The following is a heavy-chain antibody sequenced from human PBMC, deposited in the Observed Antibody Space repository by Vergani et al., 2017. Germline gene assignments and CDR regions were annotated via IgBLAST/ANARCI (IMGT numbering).Heavy chain of an antibody. CDR3: ARDSQTVAGMGYGMDV. J-gene: IGHJ6*02. D-gene: IGHD6-19*01. V-gene: IGHV3-66*02. Sequence: EVQLVESGGGLVQPGGSLRLSCAASGFTVSSNYMSWVRQAPGKGLEWVSVIYSGGSTYYADSVKGRFTISRDNSKNTLYLQMNSLRAEDTAVYYCARDSQTVAGMGYGMDVWGQGTTVTVSS. CDR1: GFTVSSNY. CDR2: IYSGGST.